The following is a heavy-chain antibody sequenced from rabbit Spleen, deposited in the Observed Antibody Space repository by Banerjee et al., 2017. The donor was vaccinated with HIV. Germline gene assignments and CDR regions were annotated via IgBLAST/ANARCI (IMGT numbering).Heavy chain of an antibody. Sequence: QEQLEESGGDLVKPEGSLTLTCKASGLDFSSSYWICWVRQAPGKGLEWIACIYTGSGGGPAYASWAKGRFTISKTSSTTVTLQMTSLTTADTATYFCARDLVCVIGWNFAWWGPGTLVTVS. D-gene: IGHD5-1*01. CDR2: IYTGSGGGP. CDR1: GLDFSSSYW. J-gene: IGHJ6*01. V-gene: IGHV1S45*01. CDR3: ARDLVCVIGWNFAW.